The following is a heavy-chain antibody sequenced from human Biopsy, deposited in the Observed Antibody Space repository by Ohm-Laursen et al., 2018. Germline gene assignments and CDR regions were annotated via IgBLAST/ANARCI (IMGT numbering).Heavy chain of an antibody. CDR3: ARDALGGGSYRFFY. D-gene: IGHD1-26*01. CDR2: ITPIFGTA. Sequence: SSVKVSCKASGGTFTNYAISWVRQAPGQGLEWMGGITPIFGTANYAQKFKGRVTITADESTSTAYMELSSLRSDDTAVYYCARDALGGGSYRFFYWGQGSLVTVSS. CDR1: GGTFTNYA. J-gene: IGHJ4*02. V-gene: IGHV1-69*01.